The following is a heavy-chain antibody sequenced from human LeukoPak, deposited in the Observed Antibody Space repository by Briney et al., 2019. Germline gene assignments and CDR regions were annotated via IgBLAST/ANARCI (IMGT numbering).Heavy chain of an antibody. Sequence: PGGXXRXSCXXXGXXFXSYAMSWVRQSPGKGLEWVSAVTGTGGNTYHADSVKDRFTISRDNSKNTVYLQMNSLRAEDTAIYYCAKVHGSGSYRFDFWGQGTLVTVSS. CDR1: GXXFXSYA. CDR3: AKVHGSGSYRFDF. CDR2: VTGTGGNT. J-gene: IGHJ4*02. D-gene: IGHD3-10*01. V-gene: IGHV3-23*01.